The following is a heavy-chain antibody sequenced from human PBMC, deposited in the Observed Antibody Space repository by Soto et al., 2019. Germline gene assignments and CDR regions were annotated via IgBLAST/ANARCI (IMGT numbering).Heavy chain of an antibody. V-gene: IGHV3-53*01. CDR3: ARTYSYGYHGPAFDT. CDR2: IYSGGGK. Sequence: GGSLRLSCAASGFTVSSNYMNWVRQAPGKGLEWVSVIYSGGGKQYADSVKGRFTISRDNSKNIVFLQINSLRAEDTAMYYCARTYSYGYHGPAFDTWRQGTLVTVPS. D-gene: IGHD5-18*01. CDR1: GFTVSSNY. J-gene: IGHJ5*02.